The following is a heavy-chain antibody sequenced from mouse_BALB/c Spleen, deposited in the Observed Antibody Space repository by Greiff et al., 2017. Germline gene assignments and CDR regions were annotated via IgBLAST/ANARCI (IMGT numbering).Heavy chain of an antibody. CDR1: GYTFTSYV. J-gene: IGHJ1*01. Sequence: VQLKQSGPELVKPGASVKMSCKASGYTFTSYVMHWVKQKPGQGLEWIGYINPYNDGTKYNEKFKGKATLTSDKSSSTAYMELSSLTSEDSAVYYCARPYDYDEYFDVWGAGTTVTVSS. CDR3: ARPYDYDEYFDV. V-gene: IGHV1-14*01. CDR2: INPYNDGT. D-gene: IGHD2-4*01.